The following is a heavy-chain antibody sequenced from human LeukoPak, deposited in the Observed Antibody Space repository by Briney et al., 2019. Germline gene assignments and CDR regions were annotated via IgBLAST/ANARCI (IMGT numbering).Heavy chain of an antibody. D-gene: IGHD3-16*01. J-gene: IGHJ6*03. CDR3: ARETSQKGAHYMDV. CDR1: GGSISSYY. Sequence: PSETLSLTCTVSGGSISSYYWSWIRQPPGKGLEWIGYMYYSGSTNYNPSFKSRVTMSVDTSKKHFSLKLSSVTAADTAVYYCARETSQKGAHYMDVWGKGTTVTISS. CDR2: MYYSGST. V-gene: IGHV4-59*01.